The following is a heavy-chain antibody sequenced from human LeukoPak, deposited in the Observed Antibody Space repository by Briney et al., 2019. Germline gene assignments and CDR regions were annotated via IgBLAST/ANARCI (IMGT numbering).Heavy chain of an antibody. CDR3: AREPDYGGYFDY. CDR2: ISAYNGNT. J-gene: IGHJ4*02. D-gene: IGHD4-23*01. CDR1: GYTFTSYG. V-gene: IGHV1-18*01. Sequence: ASVKVSFKASGYTFTSYGISWVRQAPGQGLEWMGWISAYNGNTNYAQKLQGRVTMTTDTSTSTAYMELRSLRSDDTAVYYCAREPDYGGYFDYWGQGTLVTVSS.